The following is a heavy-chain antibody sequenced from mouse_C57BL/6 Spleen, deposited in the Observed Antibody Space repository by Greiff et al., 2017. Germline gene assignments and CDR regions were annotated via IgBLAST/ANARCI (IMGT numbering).Heavy chain of an antibody. D-gene: IGHD1-1*01. CDR1: GYTFTSYG. Sequence: QVQLKESGAELARPGASVKLSCKASGYTFTSYGISWVKQRTGQGLEWIGEIYPRSGNTYYNEKFKGKATLTADKSSSTAYMELRSLTSEDSAVYFCARSRLPYVYFDYWGQGTTLTVSS. CDR3: ARSRLPYVYFDY. CDR2: IYPRSGNT. J-gene: IGHJ2*01. V-gene: IGHV1-81*01.